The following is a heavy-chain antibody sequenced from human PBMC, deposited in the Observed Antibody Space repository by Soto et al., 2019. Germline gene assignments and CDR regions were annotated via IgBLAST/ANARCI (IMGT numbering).Heavy chain of an antibody. CDR2: INPNSGDT. Sequence: GASVKVSCKASGYTFTGYFIHWVRQAPGQGLEWMGWINPNSGDTKYAQKFQDWVTLTRDTSVSTAYLQLSGLKSDDTAVYYCAKERGTTFSKYYFGLEVWGHGTTVTVSS. V-gene: IGHV1-2*04. CDR3: AKERGTTFSKYYFGLEV. D-gene: IGHD1-1*01. J-gene: IGHJ6*02. CDR1: GYTFTGYF.